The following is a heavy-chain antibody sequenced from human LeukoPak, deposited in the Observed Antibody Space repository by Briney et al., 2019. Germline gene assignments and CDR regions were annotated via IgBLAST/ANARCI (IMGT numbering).Heavy chain of an antibody. D-gene: IGHD1-26*01. J-gene: IGHJ5*02. Sequence: PGGSLRLSCAASGFTFSSYGMSWVRQAPGKGLEWVSAISGSGGSTYYADSVKGRFTISRDNAKNSLYLQMNSLRAEDTAVYYCARESGELLRNWFDPWGQGTLVTVSS. V-gene: IGHV3-23*01. CDR3: ARESGELLRNWFDP. CDR2: ISGSGGST. CDR1: GFTFSSYG.